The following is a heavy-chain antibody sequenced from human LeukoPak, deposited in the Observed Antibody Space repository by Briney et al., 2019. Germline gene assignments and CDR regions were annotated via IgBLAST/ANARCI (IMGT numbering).Heavy chain of an antibody. Sequence: SSETLSLTCTVSGGSTSSHFWSWIRQPPGKGLEWIGNIYTGGTTNYNPSLKSGVTISIDTSKNQLSLHLASVTAADTAVYYCARPRYCSGGSCYPEPYFRHWGQGTLVTVSS. D-gene: IGHD2-15*01. CDR3: ARPRYCSGGSCYPEPYFRH. CDR2: IYTGGTT. V-gene: IGHV4-59*11. J-gene: IGHJ1*01. CDR1: GGSTSSHF.